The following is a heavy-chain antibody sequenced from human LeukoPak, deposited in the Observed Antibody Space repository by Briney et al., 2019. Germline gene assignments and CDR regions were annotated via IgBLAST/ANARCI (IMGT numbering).Heavy chain of an antibody. D-gene: IGHD6-13*01. CDR1: GGTFSSYA. CDR3: ARDKAAAGTPPFRYYYYYMDV. Sequence: ASVKVSCKASGGTFSSYAISWVRQAPGQGLEWMGGIIPIFGTANYAQKFQGRVTITADESTSTAYMELSSLRSEDTAVYYCARDKAAAGTPPFRYYYYYMDVWGEGTTVTVSS. CDR2: IIPIFGTA. J-gene: IGHJ6*03. V-gene: IGHV1-69*13.